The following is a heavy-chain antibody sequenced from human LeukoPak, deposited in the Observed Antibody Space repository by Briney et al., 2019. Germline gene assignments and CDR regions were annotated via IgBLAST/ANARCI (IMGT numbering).Heavy chain of an antibody. Sequence: ASVKVSCKASGYTFTGYYMHWVRQAPGQGLEWMGGIIPIFGTANYAQKFQGRVTITTDESTSTAYMELSSLRSEDTAVYYCASASLNYFDYWGQGTLVTVSS. J-gene: IGHJ4*02. CDR3: ASASLNYFDY. CDR1: GYTFTGYY. CDR2: IIPIFGTA. V-gene: IGHV1-69*05.